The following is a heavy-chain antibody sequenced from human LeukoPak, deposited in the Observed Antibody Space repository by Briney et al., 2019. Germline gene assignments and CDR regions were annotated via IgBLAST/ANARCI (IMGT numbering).Heavy chain of an antibody. CDR3: ARGFYVWGSYRSPPFDY. CDR1: GYTFTGYY. CDR2: INPNSGGT. J-gene: IGHJ4*02. V-gene: IGHV1-2*02. D-gene: IGHD3-16*02. Sequence: GASGKVSCKASGYTFTGYYMHWVRQAPGQGLEWMGWINPNSGGTNYAQKFQGRVTMTRDTSISTAYMELSRLRSDDTAVYYCARGFYVWGSYRSPPFDYWGQGTLVTASS.